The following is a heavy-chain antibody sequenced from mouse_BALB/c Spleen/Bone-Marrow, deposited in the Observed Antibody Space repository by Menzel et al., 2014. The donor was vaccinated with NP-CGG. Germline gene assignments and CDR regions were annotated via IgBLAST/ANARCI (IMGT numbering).Heavy chain of an antibody. J-gene: IGHJ3*01. CDR3: ARGGNFAWFAY. V-gene: IGHV5-17*02. CDR1: GFTFSSFG. CDR2: ISSGSSTI. Sequence: EVQRVESGGGLVQPGGSRKLSCAASGFTFSSFGMHWVCQAPEKGLEWVAYISSGSSTIYYADTVKGRFTISRDNPKNTLFLQMTSLRSEDTAMYYCARGGNFAWFAYWGQGTLVTVSA. D-gene: IGHD2-1*01.